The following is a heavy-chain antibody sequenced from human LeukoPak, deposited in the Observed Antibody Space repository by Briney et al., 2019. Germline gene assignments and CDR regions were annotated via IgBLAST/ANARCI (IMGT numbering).Heavy chain of an antibody. CDR2: INHSGST. V-gene: IGHV4-34*01. CDR3: AMGQQLVSDAFDI. D-gene: IGHD6-13*01. J-gene: IGHJ3*02. Sequence: SETLSLTCAVYGGSFSGYYWSWIRQPPGKGLEWIGEINHSGSTNYNPSLKSRVTISVDTSKNQFSLKLSSVTAADTAVYYRAMGQQLVSDAFDIWGQGTMVTVSS. CDR1: GGSFSGYY.